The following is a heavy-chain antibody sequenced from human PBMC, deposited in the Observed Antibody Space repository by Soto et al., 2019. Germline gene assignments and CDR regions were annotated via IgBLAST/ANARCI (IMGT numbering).Heavy chain of an antibody. D-gene: IGHD7-27*01. V-gene: IGHV4-4*02. J-gene: IGHJ4*02. Sequence: QVQMQESGPGLVKPSGTLSLTCTVSGDSMTRSVWWTWVRQPPGKGLEWIGEVFHTGNTNYNPSLKSRVTMSVDKSTNEFSLKVTSVTAADTAIYYCARKAWVRFDYWCQGALVSVSS. CDR2: VFHTGNT. CDR3: ARKAWVRFDY. CDR1: GDSMTRSVW.